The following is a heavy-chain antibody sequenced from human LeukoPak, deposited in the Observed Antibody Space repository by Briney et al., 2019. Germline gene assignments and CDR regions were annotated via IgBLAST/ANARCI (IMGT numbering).Heavy chain of an antibody. D-gene: IGHD5-18*01. Sequence: GGSLRLSCEASGFTLSSYWMHWVRQAPGKGLVWVSRISSDGDGNSAHYADSVKGRFTISRDNAKNSLYLQMNSLRAEDTALYYCARRHQLWLNFDYWGQGTLVTVSS. CDR1: GFTLSSYW. CDR2: ISSDGDGNSA. J-gene: IGHJ4*02. CDR3: ARRHQLWLNFDY. V-gene: IGHV3-74*01.